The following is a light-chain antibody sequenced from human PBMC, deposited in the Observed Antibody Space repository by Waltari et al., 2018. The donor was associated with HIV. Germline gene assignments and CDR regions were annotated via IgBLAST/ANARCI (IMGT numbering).Light chain of an antibody. CDR1: SRHYGYA. CDR3: QAWGTGIVA. J-gene: IGLJ2*01. CDR2: VNSDGSH. V-gene: IGLV4-69*01. Sequence: QLVLTQSPSASAPLGASVRLTCTLSSRHYGYASAWHQHQPQKGPRFLMKVNSDGSHKKGDGIPDRFSGSSSGPDRYLAISSLQSDDEADYYCQAWGTGIVAFGGGTKLTVL.